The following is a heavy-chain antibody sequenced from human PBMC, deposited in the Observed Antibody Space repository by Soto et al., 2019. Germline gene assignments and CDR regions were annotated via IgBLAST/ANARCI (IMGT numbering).Heavy chain of an antibody. CDR1: GFTFSSYA. Sequence: QVQLVESGGGVVQPGRSLRLSCAASGFTFSSYAMHWVRQAPGKGREWVAVISYDGSNKYYADSVKGRFTISRDNSKNTLYLQMNSLRAEDTAVYYCAREFWSGFDYWGQGTLVTVSS. CDR3: AREFWSGFDY. D-gene: IGHD3-3*01. J-gene: IGHJ4*02. CDR2: ISYDGSNK. V-gene: IGHV3-30-3*01.